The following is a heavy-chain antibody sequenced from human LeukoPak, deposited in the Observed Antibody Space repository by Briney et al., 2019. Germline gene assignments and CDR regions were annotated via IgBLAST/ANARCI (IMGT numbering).Heavy chain of an antibody. D-gene: IGHD6-19*01. CDR1: GGSISSYY. J-gene: IGHJ4*02. V-gene: IGHV4-59*05. CDR2: IYYSGST. Sequence: PSETLSLTCTVSGGSISSYYWSWTRQPPGKGLEWIGSIYYSGSTYYNPSLKSRVTISVDTSKNQFSLKLSSVTAADTAVYYCASTRSVAGTLDYWGQGTLVTVSS. CDR3: ASTRSVAGTLDY.